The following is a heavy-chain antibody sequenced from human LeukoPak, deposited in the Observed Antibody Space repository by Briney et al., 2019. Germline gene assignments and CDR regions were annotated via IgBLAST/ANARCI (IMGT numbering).Heavy chain of an antibody. CDR3: ARHVRSSWYDFEY. D-gene: IGHD6-13*01. CDR1: GGSISSSSYY. CDR2: IYYSGST. Sequence: SETLSLTCTVSGGSISSSSYYWGWIRQPPGKGLEWIGSIYYSGSTYYNPSLKSRVTISVDTSKNQFSLKLSSVTAADTAVYYCARHVRSSWYDFEYWGQGTLVTVSS. V-gene: IGHV4-39*01. J-gene: IGHJ4*02.